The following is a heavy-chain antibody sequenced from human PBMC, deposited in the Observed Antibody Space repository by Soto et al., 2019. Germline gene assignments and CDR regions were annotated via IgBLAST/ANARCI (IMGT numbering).Heavy chain of an antibody. Sequence: SETLSLTCTVSGGSISSYYWSWIRQPPGKGLEWIGYIYYSGSTNYNPSLKSRVTISVDTSKNQFSLKLSSVTAADTAVYYCARGSLWGGYVSLHEGYFDYWCQGTLVTVSS. D-gene: IGHD2-15*01. CDR1: GGSISSYY. CDR2: IYYSGST. J-gene: IGHJ4*02. CDR3: ARGSLWGGYVSLHEGYFDY. V-gene: IGHV4-59*01.